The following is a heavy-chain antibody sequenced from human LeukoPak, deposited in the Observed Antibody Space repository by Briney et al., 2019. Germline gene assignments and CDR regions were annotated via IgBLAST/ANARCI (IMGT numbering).Heavy chain of an antibody. D-gene: IGHD5-24*01. CDR2: IYSDGSS. CDR1: GGSISIGGYY. V-gene: IGHV4-61*02. Sequence: SETLSLPCTVSGGSISIGGYYWSWIRPPAGKGLEWIGRIYSDGSSNCSPSLKSRVTISIDTSKNQFSLNPSSVTAADTAVYYCARVIRRDPYNYDGFDIWGQGTMVTVSS. CDR3: ARVIRRDPYNYDGFDI. J-gene: IGHJ3*02.